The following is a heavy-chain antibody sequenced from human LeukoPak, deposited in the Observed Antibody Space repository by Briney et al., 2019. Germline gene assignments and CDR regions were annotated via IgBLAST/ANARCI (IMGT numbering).Heavy chain of an antibody. CDR1: GGSFSGYY. J-gene: IGHJ4*02. D-gene: IGHD3-3*01. CDR3: ARGQVTIFGVVIPFDY. Sequence: SETLSLTCAVYGGSFSGYYWSLIRQPPGKGLEWIGEINHSGSTNYNPSLKSRVTISVDTSKNQFSLKLSSVTAADTAVYYCARGQVTIFGVVIPFDYWGQGTLVTVSS. V-gene: IGHV4-34*01. CDR2: INHSGST.